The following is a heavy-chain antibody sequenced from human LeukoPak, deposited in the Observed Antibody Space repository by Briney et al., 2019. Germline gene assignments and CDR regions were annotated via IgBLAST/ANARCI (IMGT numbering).Heavy chain of an antibody. V-gene: IGHV4-34*01. Sequence: SETLSLTCAVYGGSFSGYYWSWIRQPPGKGLEWIGEINHSGSTNYNPSLKSRVTISVDTSKNQFSLKLSSVTAADTAVYYCARGLAARPDFDYWVQGTLVTVSS. J-gene: IGHJ4*02. D-gene: IGHD6-6*01. CDR3: ARGLAARPDFDY. CDR1: GGSFSGYY. CDR2: INHSGST.